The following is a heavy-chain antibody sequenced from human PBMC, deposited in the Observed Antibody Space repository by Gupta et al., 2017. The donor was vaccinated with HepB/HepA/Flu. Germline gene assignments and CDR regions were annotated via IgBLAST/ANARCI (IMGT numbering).Heavy chain of an antibody. CDR2: IYPNSGDT. CDR3: ARVGIGSGWYNGLSGNFDY. CDR1: GYTFNVYY. D-gene: IGHD6-19*01. Sequence: QVQLVQSGAEVKKPGASVKVSCKASGYTFNVYYLHWVRQAPGQGLEWLGWIYPNSGDTNDAQEFQGRVTMTRDTSISTAYMELITLRSDDTAVYYCARVGIGSGWYNGLSGNFDYWGQGTLVTVSS. V-gene: IGHV1-2*02. J-gene: IGHJ4*02.